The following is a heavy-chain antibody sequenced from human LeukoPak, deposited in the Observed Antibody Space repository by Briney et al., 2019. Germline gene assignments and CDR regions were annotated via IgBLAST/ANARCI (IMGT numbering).Heavy chain of an antibody. CDR2: IYHSGST. CDR1: GYSISSGYY. V-gene: IGHV4-38-2*01. Sequence: PSETLSLTCAVSGYSISSGYYWGWIRQPPGKGLEWIGSIYHSGSTYYNPSLKSRVTISVDTSKNQFSLKLSSVTAADTAVYYCARAGVGATWFDYWGQGTLVTVSS. D-gene: IGHD1-26*01. J-gene: IGHJ4*02. CDR3: ARAGVGATWFDY.